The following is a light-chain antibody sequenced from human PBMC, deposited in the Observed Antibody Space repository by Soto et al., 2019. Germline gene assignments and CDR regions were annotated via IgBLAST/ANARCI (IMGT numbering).Light chain of an antibody. CDR2: GNI. J-gene: IGLJ3*02. Sequence: QSVLTQPPSVSGAPGQRVTISCTGSSSNIGADYDVHWYQQIPGKAPKLLIYGNINRPSGVPDRFSGSKSGTSASLAITGLQAEDEADYFCQSFDSGLSGSWVFGGGTKSPS. V-gene: IGLV1-40*01. CDR3: QSFDSGLSGSWV. CDR1: SSNIGADYD.